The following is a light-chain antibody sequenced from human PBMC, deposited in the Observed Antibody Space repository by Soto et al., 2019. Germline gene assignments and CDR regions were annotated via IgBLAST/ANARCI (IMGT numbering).Light chain of an antibody. CDR1: QSVSRY. CDR3: QQRLNLPPLT. V-gene: IGKV3-11*01. Sequence: EIELTQSPATLSLSPGERATLSCRASQSVSRYLAWYQQKPGQAPRLIIYDSSNRATGIPARFSGSVSGTDFTLTISSLEPEDFAVYYCQQRLNLPPLTFVGGIKLEIK. J-gene: IGKJ4*01. CDR2: DSS.